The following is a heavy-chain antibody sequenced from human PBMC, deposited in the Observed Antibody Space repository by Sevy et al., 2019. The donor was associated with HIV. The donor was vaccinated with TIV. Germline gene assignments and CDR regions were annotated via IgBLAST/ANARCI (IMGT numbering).Heavy chain of an antibody. D-gene: IGHD3-10*01. CDR2: ISGGVNT. Sequence: GGSLRLSCAASGFTVNSNSMSWVRQAPGKGLEWVSVISGGVNTYYADSVKGRFTISRDNSENTLYLQMNSLKADDTAVYYCTNDQWDPGSGSFYFAFWGQGTLVTVSS. V-gene: IGHV3-53*01. CDR1: GFTVNSNS. J-gene: IGHJ4*02. CDR3: TNDQWDPGSGSFYFAF.